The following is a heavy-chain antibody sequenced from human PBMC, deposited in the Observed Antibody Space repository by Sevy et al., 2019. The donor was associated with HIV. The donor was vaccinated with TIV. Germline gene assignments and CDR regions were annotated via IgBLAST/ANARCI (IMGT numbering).Heavy chain of an antibody. J-gene: IGHJ6*02. CDR3: ARDGSYTIFGVVTALYSMDV. D-gene: IGHD3-3*01. CDR1: GFTFSSYS. V-gene: IGHV3-21*01. Sequence: GGSLRLSCAASGFTFSSYSMNWVRQAPGKGLEWVSSISSSSSYIYYADSVKGRFTISRDNAKNSLYLQMNSLRAEDTAVYYCARDGSYTIFGVVTALYSMDVWGQGTTVTVSS. CDR2: ISSSSSYI.